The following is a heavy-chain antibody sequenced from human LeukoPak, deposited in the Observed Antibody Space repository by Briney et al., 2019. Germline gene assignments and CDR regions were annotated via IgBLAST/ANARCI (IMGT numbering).Heavy chain of an antibody. CDR3: ARGSSGSSQISSWFDP. J-gene: IGHJ5*02. V-gene: IGHV1-8*01. CDR1: GYTFTSYD. D-gene: IGHD1-26*01. Sequence: ASVKVSCKASGYTFTSYDINWVRQATGQGLEWMGWMNPNSGNTGYAQKFQGRVTMTRNTSISTAYMELSSLRSEDTAVYYCARGSSGSSQISSWFDPWGQGTLVTVSS. CDR2: MNPNSGNT.